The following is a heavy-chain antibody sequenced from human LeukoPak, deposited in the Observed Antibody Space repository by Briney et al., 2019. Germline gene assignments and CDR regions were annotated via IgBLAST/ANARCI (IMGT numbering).Heavy chain of an antibody. CDR2: IWYDGSNK. J-gene: IGHJ3*01. CDR3: VRAEDYDSSGYVDAFDV. Sequence: GRSLRLSCAASGFTFSSYGMHWVRQAPGKGLEWVAVIWYDGSNKYYADSVKGRFSISRDNSKNTLYLHMNSLRAEDTALYYCVRAEDYDSSGYVDAFDVWGQGTMVTVSS. CDR1: GFTFSSYG. V-gene: IGHV3-33*01. D-gene: IGHD3-22*01.